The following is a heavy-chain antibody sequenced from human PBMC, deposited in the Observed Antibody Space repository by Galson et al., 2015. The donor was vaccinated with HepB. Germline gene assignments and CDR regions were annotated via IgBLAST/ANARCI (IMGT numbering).Heavy chain of an antibody. V-gene: IGHV3-11*01. D-gene: IGHD4-17*01. J-gene: IGHJ6*03. CDR1: GFTFRDYY. Sequence: SLRLSCAASGFTFRDYYVNWIRQAPGKGLEWVSYISSGGGTIYYADSVKGRFTISRDNAKNSVFLQMNSLRAEDTAVYYCARGGGSAIYGDYLYYCLDVWGKGTTVTVSS. CDR3: ARGGGSAIYGDYLYYCLDV. CDR2: ISSGGGTI.